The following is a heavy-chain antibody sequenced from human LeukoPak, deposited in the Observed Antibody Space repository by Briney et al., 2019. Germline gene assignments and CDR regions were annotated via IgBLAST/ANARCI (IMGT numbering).Heavy chain of an antibody. CDR3: ASVTVGDY. CDR2: IIPILGIA. V-gene: IGHV1-69*04. D-gene: IGHD2-21*02. J-gene: IGHJ4*02. CDR1: GGTFSSYA. Sequence: SVKVSCRASGGTFSSYAISWVRQAPGQGLEWMGRIIPILGIASYAQKFQGRVTITADKSTSTAYMELSSLRSEDTAVYYCASVTVGDYWGQGTLVTVSS.